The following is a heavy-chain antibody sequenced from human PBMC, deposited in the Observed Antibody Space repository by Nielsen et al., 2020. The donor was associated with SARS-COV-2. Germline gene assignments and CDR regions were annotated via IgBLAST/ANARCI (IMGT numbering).Heavy chain of an antibody. J-gene: IGHJ3*02. CDR2: ISAYNGNT. CDR3: ARIRITMIVVVPWDAFDI. CDR1: GYTFTSYG. Sequence: ASVKVSCKASGYTFTSYGISWVRQAPGQGLEWMGWISAYNGNTNYAQKLQGRVTMTTDTSTSTAYMELRSLRSDDTAVYYCARIRITMIVVVPWDAFDIWGQGTMVTVSS. D-gene: IGHD3-22*01. V-gene: IGHV1-18*04.